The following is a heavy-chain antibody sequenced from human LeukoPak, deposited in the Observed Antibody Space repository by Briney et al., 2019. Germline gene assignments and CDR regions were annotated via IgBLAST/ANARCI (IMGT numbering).Heavy chain of an antibody. CDR1: GYTFTSYD. Sequence: ASVKVSCKASGYTFTSYDINWVRQATGQGLEWMGWMNPNSGNTGYAQKFQGRVTITRSTSISTAYMELSSLRSEDTAVYYCARGPIRFLEWLHYFDYWGQGTLVTVSS. J-gene: IGHJ4*02. CDR2: MNPNSGNT. V-gene: IGHV1-8*03. D-gene: IGHD3-3*01. CDR3: ARGPIRFLEWLHYFDY.